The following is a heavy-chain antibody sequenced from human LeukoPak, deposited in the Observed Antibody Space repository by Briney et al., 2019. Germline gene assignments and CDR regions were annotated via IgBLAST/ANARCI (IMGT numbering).Heavy chain of an antibody. CDR1: GYTFTGYY. J-gene: IGHJ6*03. D-gene: IGHD6-6*01. Sequence: ASVKVSCKASGYTFTGYYMHWVRQAPGQGLEWMGRINPNSGGTNYAQKFQGRVTMTRDTSISTAYMELSRLRSDDTAVYYCARRKYSGSSPHYYYYYMDVWGKGTTVTVSS. CDR3: ARRKYSGSSPHYYYYYMDV. CDR2: INPNSGGT. V-gene: IGHV1-2*06.